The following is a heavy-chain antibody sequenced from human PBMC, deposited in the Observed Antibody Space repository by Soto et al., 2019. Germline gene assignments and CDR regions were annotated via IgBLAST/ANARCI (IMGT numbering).Heavy chain of an antibody. V-gene: IGHV5-51*01. D-gene: IGHD3-10*01. J-gene: IGHJ6*02. CDR2: FHPGDSDT. CDR1: GFSFTSYW. Sequence: PGESLKISCKGSGFSFTSYWIGWVRQMPGKGLEWMGIFHPGDSDTRYSPSFQGQVTISADKSLSTAYLQWSSLKASDTAMYYCARLLGGPLVCYGMDVWGQGTAVTVS. CDR3: ARLLGGPLVCYGMDV.